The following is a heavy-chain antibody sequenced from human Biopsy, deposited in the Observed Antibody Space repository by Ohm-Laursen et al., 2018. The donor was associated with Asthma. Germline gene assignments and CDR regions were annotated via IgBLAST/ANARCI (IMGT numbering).Heavy chain of an antibody. D-gene: IGHD6-6*01. Sequence: TLSRTCLVSGDAMSTSGSYWGWIRQSPGKGLEWIGSIYYSGRTYYNPSLESRVTISADTSKNHFSLKVTSVTAADTAVYYCARAVSSSSYWYFDLWGRGDLVTVSS. V-gene: IGHV4-39*02. J-gene: IGHJ2*01. CDR2: IYYSGRT. CDR1: GDAMSTSGSY. CDR3: ARAVSSSSYWYFDL.